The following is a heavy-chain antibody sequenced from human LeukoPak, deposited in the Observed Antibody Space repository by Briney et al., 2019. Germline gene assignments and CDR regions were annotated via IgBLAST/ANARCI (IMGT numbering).Heavy chain of an antibody. CDR1: GFTFSSYA. Sequence: GGSLRLSGAASGFTFSSYAMSWVRQAPGKGLEWVSAISGSGGSTYYADSVKGRFTISRDNSKNTLYLQMNSLRAEDTAVYYCAKTVGRVYCSSTSCYTDYWGQGTLVTVSS. D-gene: IGHD2-2*02. CDR2: ISGSGGST. J-gene: IGHJ4*02. CDR3: AKTVGRVYCSSTSCYTDY. V-gene: IGHV3-23*01.